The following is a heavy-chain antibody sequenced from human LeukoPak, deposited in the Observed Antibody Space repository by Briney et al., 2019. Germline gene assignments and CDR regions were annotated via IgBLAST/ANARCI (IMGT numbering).Heavy chain of an antibody. CDR3: ARIPSPNCSGGSCYRWFDP. J-gene: IGHJ5*02. CDR1: GGSFSGYY. D-gene: IGHD2-15*01. V-gene: IGHV4-34*01. CDR2: INHSGST. Sequence: TSETLSLTCAVYGGSFSGYYWSWIRQPPGKGLEWIGEINHSGSTNYNPSLKSRVTISVDTSKNQFSLKLSSVTAADTAVYYCARIPSPNCSGGSCYRWFDPWGQGTLVTVSS.